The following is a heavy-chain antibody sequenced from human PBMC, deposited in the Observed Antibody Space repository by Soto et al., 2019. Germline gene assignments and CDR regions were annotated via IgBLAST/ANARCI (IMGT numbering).Heavy chain of an antibody. CDR3: ARAGYSGYDVFGN. D-gene: IGHD5-12*01. Sequence: WTWIRQPPGKGLEWIGYVYYSGNTNYNPSLKSRVTISVDTSKNQFSLKLTSVTAADTAVYHCARAGYSGYDVFGNWGQGTLVTVSS. J-gene: IGHJ4*02. CDR2: VYYSGNT. V-gene: IGHV4-59*01.